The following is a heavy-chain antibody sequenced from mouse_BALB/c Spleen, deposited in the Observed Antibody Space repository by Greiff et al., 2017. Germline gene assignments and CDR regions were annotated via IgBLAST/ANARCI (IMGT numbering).Heavy chain of an antibody. CDR2: ISNGGGST. CDR1: GFTFSSYT. D-gene: IGHD2-3*01. V-gene: IGHV5-12-2*01. Sequence: DVKLVESWGGLVQPGGSLKLSCAASGFTFSSYTMSWVRQTPEKRLEWVAYISNGGGSTYYPDTVKGRFTISRDNAKNTLYLQMSSLKSEDTAMYYCARQGIYDGYVTYWGQGTLVTVSA. J-gene: IGHJ3*01. CDR3: ARQGIYDGYVTY.